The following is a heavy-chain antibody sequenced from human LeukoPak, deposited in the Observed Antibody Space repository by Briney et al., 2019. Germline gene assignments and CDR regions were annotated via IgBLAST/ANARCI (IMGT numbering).Heavy chain of an antibody. CDR1: GFTFSSYS. D-gene: IGHD3-22*01. J-gene: IGHJ3*02. CDR3: ARDQYYYDSSGSAWHAFDI. CDR2: ISSSSSYI. V-gene: IGHV3-21*04. Sequence: GGSLRLSCAASGFTFSSYSMNWVRQAPGKGLEWVSSISSSSSYIYYADSVKGRFTISRDNAKNSLYLQMNSLRAEDTAVYYCARDQYYYDSSGSAWHAFDIWGQGTMVTVSS.